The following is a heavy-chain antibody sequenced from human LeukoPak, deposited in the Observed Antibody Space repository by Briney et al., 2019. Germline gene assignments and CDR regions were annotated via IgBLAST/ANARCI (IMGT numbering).Heavy chain of an antibody. D-gene: IGHD6-19*01. CDR3: ARWKQWLGLDY. CDR1: GYTFTSYA. Sequence: GRSLRLSCAASGYTFTSYAMHWVRQAPGQRLEWMGWINAGNGNTKYSQKFQGRVTITRDTSASTAYMELSSLRSEDTAVYYCARWKQWLGLDYWGQGTLVTVSS. J-gene: IGHJ4*02. CDR2: INAGNGNT. V-gene: IGHV1-3*01.